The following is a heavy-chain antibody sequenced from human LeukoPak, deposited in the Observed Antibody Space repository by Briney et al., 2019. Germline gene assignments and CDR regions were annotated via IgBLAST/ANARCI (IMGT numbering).Heavy chain of an antibody. J-gene: IGHJ4*02. CDR3: AKGPMVYFDY. D-gene: IGHD2-8*01. CDR1: GFTFSSYA. CDR2: IRGTGSNT. Sequence: PGGSLRLSCAASGFTFSSYAMTWVRQAPGKGLEWVSTIRGTGSNTYYADSVKGRFTISRDNSKNTLYLHMNSLRAEDTAVYYCAKGPMVYFDYWGQGTLVTVSS. V-gene: IGHV3-23*01.